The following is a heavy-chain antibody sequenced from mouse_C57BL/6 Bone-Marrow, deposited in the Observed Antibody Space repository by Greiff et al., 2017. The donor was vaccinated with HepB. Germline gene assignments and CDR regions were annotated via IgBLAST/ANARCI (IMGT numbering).Heavy chain of an antibody. V-gene: IGHV5-15*01. D-gene: IGHD1-1*01. J-gene: IGHJ3*01. CDR2: ISNLAYSI. Sequence: EVQGVESGGGLVQPGGSLKLSCAASGFTFSDYGMAWVRQAPRKGPEWVAFISNLAYSIYYADTVTGRFTISRENAKNTLYLEMSSLRSEDTAMYYCARGYYYGSSPAWFAYWGQGALVTVSA. CDR1: GFTFSDYG. CDR3: ARGYYYGSSPAWFAY.